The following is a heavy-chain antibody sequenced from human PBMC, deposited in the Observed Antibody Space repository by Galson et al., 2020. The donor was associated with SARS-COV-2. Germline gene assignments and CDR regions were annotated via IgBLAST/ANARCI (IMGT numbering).Heavy chain of an antibody. J-gene: IGHJ5*02. CDR3: ARQGLKGDHMTTVTTKVDP. Sequence: SQTLSLTCTVSGGSISSSSYYWGWIRQPPGKGLEWIGSIYYSGSTYYNPSLKSRVTISVDTSKNQFSLKLSSVTAADTAVYYCARQGLKGDHMTTVTTKVDPWGQGTLVTVSS. D-gene: IGHD4-17*01. CDR1: GGSISSSSYY. V-gene: IGHV4-39*01. CDR2: IYYSGST.